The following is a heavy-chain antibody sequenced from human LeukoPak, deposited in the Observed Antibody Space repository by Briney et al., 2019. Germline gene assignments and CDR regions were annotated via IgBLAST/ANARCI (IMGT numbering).Heavy chain of an antibody. CDR3: ARSRIPIFGVAISGPPDFDY. V-gene: IGHV1-2*02. CDR2: VNPNSGGT. Sequence: ASLKVSCKASGYTFTDYCMHWVRQAPGHRLEWLGWVNPNSGGTNYAQTFRGRLTMTGDTSISTAYMEMGRLKSDDTAMYYCARSRIPIFGVAISGPPDFDYWGQGTLVTVSS. D-gene: IGHD3-3*01. CDR1: GYTFTDYC. J-gene: IGHJ4*02.